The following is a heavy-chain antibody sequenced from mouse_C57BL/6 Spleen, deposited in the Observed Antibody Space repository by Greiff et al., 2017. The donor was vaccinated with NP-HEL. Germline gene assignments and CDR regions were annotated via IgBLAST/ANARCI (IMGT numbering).Heavy chain of an antibody. J-gene: IGHJ4*01. CDR3: TRDDGYYDYYAMDY. Sequence: EVHLVESGEGLVKPGGSLKLSCAASGFTFSSYAMSWVRQTPEKRLEWVAYISSGGDYIYYADTVKGRFTISRDNARNTLYLQMSSLKSEDTAMYYCTRDDGYYDYYAMDYWGQGTSVTVSS. V-gene: IGHV5-9-1*02. D-gene: IGHD2-3*01. CDR1: GFTFSSYA. CDR2: ISSGGDYI.